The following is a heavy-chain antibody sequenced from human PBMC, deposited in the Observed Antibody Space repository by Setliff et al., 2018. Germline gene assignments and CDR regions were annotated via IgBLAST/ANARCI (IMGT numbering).Heavy chain of an antibody. Sequence: GGSLRLSCATSGFSFSDHSMDWVRQAPGKGLEWVGRTRNKVSSYITEYAASVKGRFTISRDDSKSSMFLQMNSLKTEDTAVYYCAKAPYASATPCWFDPWGQGTLVTVSS. CDR1: GFSFSDHS. J-gene: IGHJ5*02. V-gene: IGHV3-72*01. CDR2: TRNKVSSYIT. D-gene: IGHD2-2*01. CDR3: AKAPYASATPCWFDP.